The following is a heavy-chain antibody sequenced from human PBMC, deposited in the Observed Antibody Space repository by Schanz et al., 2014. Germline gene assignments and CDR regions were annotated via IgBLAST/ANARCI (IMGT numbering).Heavy chain of an antibody. CDR1: GFTFSNHA. CDR2: ITTGGNT. CDR3: SKDKQGSRSDDS. J-gene: IGHJ5*01. Sequence: EVQLLESGGTVVQPGGSLRLSCAASGFTFSNHALSWARQTPGKGLEWVSSITTGGNTYYRDSVKGRFIVSRDNSKNTLYLEMNRLRVDDTAVYYCSKDKQGSRSDDSWGQGTLVTVSS. D-gene: IGHD2-15*01. V-gene: IGHV3-23*01.